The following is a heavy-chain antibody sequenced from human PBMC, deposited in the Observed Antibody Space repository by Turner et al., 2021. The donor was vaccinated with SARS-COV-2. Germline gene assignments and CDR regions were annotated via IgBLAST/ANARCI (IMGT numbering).Heavy chain of an antibody. CDR1: GFTFTSTA. V-gene: IGHV3-23*01. J-gene: IGHJ6*02. D-gene: IGHD2-2*01. CDR2: ISGSGETT. Sequence: EEQVLESGGRWVQPGGSLRLSCTPSGFTFTSTAFNWVRKAPGKGLEWVSAISGSGETTFYAGSVQGRFTITRDKSNNTVYLQMNNLRAEDTAVYYCARERRTSSWYYNYGMDVWGQGTTVTVSS. CDR3: ARERRTSSWYYNYGMDV.